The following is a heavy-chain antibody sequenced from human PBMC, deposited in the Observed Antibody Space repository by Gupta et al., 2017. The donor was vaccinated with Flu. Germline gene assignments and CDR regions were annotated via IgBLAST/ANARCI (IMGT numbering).Heavy chain of an antibody. V-gene: IGHV3-23*01. D-gene: IGHD3-10*01. CDR3: AKLTYYYGSGSYYGEYFDY. CDR2: ISGSGGST. Sequence: GREGFSAISGSGGSTYYADSVKGRFTISRDNSKNTLYLQMNSLRAEDTAVYYCAKLTYYYGSGSYYGEYFDYWGQGTLVTVSS. J-gene: IGHJ4*02.